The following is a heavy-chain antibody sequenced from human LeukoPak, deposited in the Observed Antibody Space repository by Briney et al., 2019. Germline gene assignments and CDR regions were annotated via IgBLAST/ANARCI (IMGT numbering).Heavy chain of an antibody. D-gene: IGHD3-10*01. Sequence: SETLSLTCAVSGYSISSGYYWGWIRQPPGQGLEWIGSIHHSGNTHNNSSLKSRVTMSVDTSKNQFSLRLSSVTAADTAVYYCARYGSGFDDSWGQGTLVTVSS. CDR2: IHHSGNT. CDR1: GYSISSGYY. V-gene: IGHV4-38-2*01. J-gene: IGHJ4*02. CDR3: ARYGSGFDDS.